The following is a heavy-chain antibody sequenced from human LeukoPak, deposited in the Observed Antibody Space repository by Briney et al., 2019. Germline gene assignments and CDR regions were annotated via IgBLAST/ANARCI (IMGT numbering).Heavy chain of an antibody. J-gene: IGHJ6*03. D-gene: IGHD3-10*01. Sequence: GGSLRLSCAASGFTFSSYSMNWVRQAPGKGLEWVSYISSSSSTIYYADSVKGRFTISRDNAKNSLYLQMNSMRAEDKAVYYCARDCLTMVRGVVVTSYYYYMDVWGKGTTVTVSS. V-gene: IGHV3-48*01. CDR1: GFTFSSYS. CDR2: ISSSSSTI. CDR3: ARDCLTMVRGVVVTSYYYYMDV.